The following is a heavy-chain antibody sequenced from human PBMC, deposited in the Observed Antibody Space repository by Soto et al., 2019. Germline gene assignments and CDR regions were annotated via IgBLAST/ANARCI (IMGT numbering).Heavy chain of an antibody. J-gene: IGHJ6*02. CDR2: INHGGST. D-gene: IGHD6-13*01. Sequence: PSETLSLTCAVYGGSFIGYYWSWIRQPPGKGLEWIGEINHGGSTNYNPSLKSRVTISVDTSKNQFSLKLSSVTAADTAVYYCAYGGSSWPQYYYPGMDVWGEGTTVTXSS. CDR3: AYGGSSWPQYYYPGMDV. CDR1: GGSFIGYY. V-gene: IGHV4-34*01.